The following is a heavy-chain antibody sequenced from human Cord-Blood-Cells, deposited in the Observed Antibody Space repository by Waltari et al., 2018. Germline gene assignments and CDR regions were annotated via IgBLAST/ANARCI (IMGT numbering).Heavy chain of an antibody. D-gene: IGHD3-9*01. CDR2: FDPEDGET. Sequence: QVQLVKSGAEVKKPGAPVTVSCKVSGYTLTELSMHWVGQAPGKGLEWMGGFDPEDGETIYAQKFQGRVTMTEDTSTDTAYMELSSLRSEDTAVYYCATYLNFDWAFDYWGQGTLVTVSS. V-gene: IGHV1-24*01. CDR1: GYTLTELS. J-gene: IGHJ4*02. CDR3: ATYLNFDWAFDY.